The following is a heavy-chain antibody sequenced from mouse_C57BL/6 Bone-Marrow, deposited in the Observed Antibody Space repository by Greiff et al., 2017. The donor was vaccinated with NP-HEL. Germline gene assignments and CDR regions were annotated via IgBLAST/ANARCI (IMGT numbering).Heavy chain of an antibody. CDR2: INPYNGGT. D-gene: IGHD1-1*01. V-gene: IGHV1-19*01. Sequence: VQLQQSGPVLVKPGASVKMSCKASGYTFTDYYMNWVKQSHGKSLEWIGVINPYNGGTSYNQKFKGKATLTVDKSSSTAYMELNSLTSEDSAVYYCARWIITTVVPFDYWGQGTTLTVSS. CDR1: GYTFTDYY. CDR3: ARWIITTVVPFDY. J-gene: IGHJ2*01.